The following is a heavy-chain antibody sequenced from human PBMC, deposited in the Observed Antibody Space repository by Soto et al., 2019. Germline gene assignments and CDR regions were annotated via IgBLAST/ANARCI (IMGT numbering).Heavy chain of an antibody. CDR2: IYHSGST. Sequence: QVQMQESGPGLVKTSGTLSLTCAVSSGSISSSNWWSWVRQPPGKGLEWIGEIYHSGSTNYNPSLKSRVTISVDKSKNQFSLKLSSVTAADTAVYYCAREVVVVPAANYYFDFWGRGTLVTVSS. D-gene: IGHD2-2*01. J-gene: IGHJ4*02. CDR1: SGSISSSNW. CDR3: AREVVVVPAANYYFDF. V-gene: IGHV4-4*02.